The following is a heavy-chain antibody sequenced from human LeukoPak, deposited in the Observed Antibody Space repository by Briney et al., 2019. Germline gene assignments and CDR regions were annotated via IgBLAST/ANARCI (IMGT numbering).Heavy chain of an antibody. Sequence: PSETLSLTCTVSGGSISGSSYYWGWIRQPPGKGLEWIGSIYYSGSTYYNPSLKSRVTISVDTSKNQFSLKLSSVTAADTAVYYCARHMVSGWYVPSGYRGQGTLVTVSS. CDR1: GGSISGSSYY. CDR2: IYYSGST. J-gene: IGHJ4*02. V-gene: IGHV4-39*01. CDR3: ARHMVSGWYVPSGY. D-gene: IGHD6-19*01.